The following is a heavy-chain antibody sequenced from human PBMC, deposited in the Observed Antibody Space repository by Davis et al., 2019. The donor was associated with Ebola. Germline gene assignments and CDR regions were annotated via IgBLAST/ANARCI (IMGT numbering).Heavy chain of an antibody. Sequence: PSETLSLTCTVSGGSISSYYWSWIRQPPGKGLEWIGYIYYSGSTNYNPSLKSRVTISVDTSKNQFSLKLSSVTAADTAVYYCARADGYSSGWYTFDYWGQGTLVTVSS. V-gene: IGHV4-59*01. CDR2: IYYSGST. J-gene: IGHJ4*02. CDR1: GGSISSYY. D-gene: IGHD6-13*01. CDR3: ARADGYSSGWYTFDY.